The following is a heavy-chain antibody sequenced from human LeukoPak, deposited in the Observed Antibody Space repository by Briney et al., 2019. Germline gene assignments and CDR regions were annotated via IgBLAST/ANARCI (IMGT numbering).Heavy chain of an antibody. J-gene: IGHJ4*02. CDR1: GGSISSYY. Sequence: SETLSLTCTVSGGSISSYYWSWIRQPPGKGLEWIGYIYYSGSTNYNPSLKSRVTISVDTSKNQFSLKLSSVTAADTAVHYCARDDYGSGILGYWGQGTLVTVSS. V-gene: IGHV4-59*01. CDR2: IYYSGST. CDR3: ARDDYGSGILGY. D-gene: IGHD3-10*01.